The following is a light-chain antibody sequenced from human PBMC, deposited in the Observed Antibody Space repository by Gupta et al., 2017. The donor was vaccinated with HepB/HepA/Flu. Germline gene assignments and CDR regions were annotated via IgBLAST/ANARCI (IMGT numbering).Light chain of an antibody. V-gene: IGKV3-20*01. CDR2: GAS. CDR1: QSVDSS. J-gene: IGKJ1*01. CDR3: QQYGRSQGT. Sequence: EIVLTQSLGTLSLSPGERATLSCRASQSVDSSFAWYQQKPGQAPRLLIYGASSRATGIPDRFRGSGSGTDFTLTISRLEPEDFAVYYCQQYGRSQGTFGQGTKVEIK.